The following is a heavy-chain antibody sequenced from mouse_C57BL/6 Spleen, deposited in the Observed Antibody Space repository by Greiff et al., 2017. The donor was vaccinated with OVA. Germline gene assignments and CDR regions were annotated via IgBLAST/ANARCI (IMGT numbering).Heavy chain of an antibody. Sequence: EVKVVESGGGLVQPKGSLKLSCAASGFSFNTYAMNWVRQAPGKGLEWVARIRSKSNNYATYYADSVKDRFTISRDDSESMLYLQMNNLKTEDTAMYYCVRQDVWGYAMDYWGQGTSVTVSS. J-gene: IGHJ4*01. CDR2: IRSKSNNYAT. CDR1: GFSFNTYA. D-gene: IGHD2-10*02. V-gene: IGHV10-1*01. CDR3: VRQDVWGYAMDY.